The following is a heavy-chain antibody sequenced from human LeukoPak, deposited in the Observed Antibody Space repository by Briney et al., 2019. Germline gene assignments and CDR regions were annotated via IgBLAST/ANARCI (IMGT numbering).Heavy chain of an antibody. CDR2: IYHSGST. Sequence: SETLSLTCAVSGGSISSSNWWSWVRQPPGKGLEWIGEIYHSGSTNYNPSLKSRVTISVDKSKNQFSLKLSSVTAADTAVYYCARHYCGGGCYSRWYFDLWGRGTLVTVSS. CDR1: GGSISSSNW. J-gene: IGHJ2*01. CDR3: ARHYCGGGCYSRWYFDL. D-gene: IGHD2-21*02. V-gene: IGHV4-4*02.